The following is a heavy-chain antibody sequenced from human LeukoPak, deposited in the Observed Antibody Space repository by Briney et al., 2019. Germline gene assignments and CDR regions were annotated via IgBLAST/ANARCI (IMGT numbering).Heavy chain of an antibody. J-gene: IGHJ4*03. D-gene: IGHD1-26*01. Sequence: VSVKVSCKASGFTFSSYGFSWVRQAPGQGLEWMGWISAYNGNTNYAQKLQGRVTMTTDTSTSTAYMDLRSLRSDDTAVYYCARGGATTSFDSWGQGTLITVSS. CDR2: ISAYNGNT. CDR3: ARGGATTSFDS. CDR1: GFTFSSYG. V-gene: IGHV1-18*01.